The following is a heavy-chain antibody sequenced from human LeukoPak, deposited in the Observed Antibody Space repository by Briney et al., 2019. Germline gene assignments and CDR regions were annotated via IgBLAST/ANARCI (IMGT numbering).Heavy chain of an antibody. CDR2: ISAYTGNT. D-gene: IGHD5-18*01. V-gene: IGHV1-18*01. Sequence: GASVKVSCKASGYTFTSYGISWVRQAPGQGLEWMGWISAYTGNTNYAQRLQGRVTMTTDTPTSTAYMELRSLRSDDTAVYYCARGRCSYGYCDYWGQGTLVTVSS. CDR3: ARGRCSYGYCDY. CDR1: GYTFTSYG. J-gene: IGHJ4*02.